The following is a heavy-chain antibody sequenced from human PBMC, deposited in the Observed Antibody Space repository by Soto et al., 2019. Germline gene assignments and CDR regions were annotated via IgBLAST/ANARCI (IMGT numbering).Heavy chain of an antibody. J-gene: IGHJ6*02. CDR3: ARSIRGPRRFNGMDV. D-gene: IGHD1-20*01. V-gene: IGHV2-70*13. Sequence: PTLVNPTETLTLTCTFSGFSLTSPGMCVSWIRQPPGKALEWLALIERDDDDKYYSTSLKTRLTISKDTRKNQVVLTMANMDPADTGTYYCARSIRGPRRFNGMDVWGQGTTVTVSS. CDR2: IERDDDDK. CDR1: GFSLTSPGMC.